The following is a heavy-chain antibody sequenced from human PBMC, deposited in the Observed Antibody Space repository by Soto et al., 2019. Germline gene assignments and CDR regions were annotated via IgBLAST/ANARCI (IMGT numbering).Heavy chain of an antibody. J-gene: IGHJ6*02. Sequence: QVQLVQSGAEGKQPGSSVKVSCKASGGTFSSYAISWVRQAPGQGLEWMGGIIPIFGTANYAQKFQGRVTITADESTTTAYMEPSSLRYEDTAVSYFARAHVDIGATISYYGMDVWCQGTTVTVSS. D-gene: IGHD5-12*01. CDR3: ARAHVDIGATISYYGMDV. CDR1: GGTFSSYA. CDR2: IIPIFGTA. V-gene: IGHV1-69*01.